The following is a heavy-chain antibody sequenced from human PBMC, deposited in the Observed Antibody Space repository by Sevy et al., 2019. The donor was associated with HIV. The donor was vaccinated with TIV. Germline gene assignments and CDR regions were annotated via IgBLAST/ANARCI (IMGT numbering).Heavy chain of an antibody. CDR3: AKEDTSGYF. D-gene: IGHD3-22*01. CDR2: ISASGGYT. CDR1: TFTFHTYV. J-gene: IGHJ4*02. V-gene: IGHV3-23*01. Sequence: GGSVRLSCAASTFTFHTYVMSWVRQAPEKGLEWVSTISASGGYTYYADSVKGRFTISRDNSKNTVYLQMNSLRDEDTAVYYCAKEDTSGYFWGQGTLVTVSS.